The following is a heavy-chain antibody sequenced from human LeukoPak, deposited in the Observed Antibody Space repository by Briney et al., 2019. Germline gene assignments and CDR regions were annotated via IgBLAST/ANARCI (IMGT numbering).Heavy chain of an antibody. Sequence: SETLSLTCNVSGTSFTHYYWSWIRQTPEKGLEWIGQINHSGDTSYNPSLRSRITLSVDRSKNQFSLKVTSVTAADTSVYYCARGPGTVRLSPWGQGTLVTVSS. CDR1: GTSFTHYY. CDR2: INHSGDT. D-gene: IGHD1/OR15-1a*01. CDR3: ARGPGTVRLSP. J-gene: IGHJ5*02. V-gene: IGHV4-34*01.